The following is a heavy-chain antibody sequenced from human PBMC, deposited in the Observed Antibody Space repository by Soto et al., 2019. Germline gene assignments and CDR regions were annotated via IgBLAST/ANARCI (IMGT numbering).Heavy chain of an antibody. CDR3: ASGEGVDIVATYYGMDV. D-gene: IGHD5-12*01. J-gene: IGHJ6*02. Sequence: ASVKVSCKPSGYTFTAYQIHWVRQVPGQGLEWMGWINPNTGATNYAQKFQGWVTMTRVTSISTAYMELSSLKSEDTAVYYCASGEGVDIVATYYGMDVWGQGTTVTVSS. CDR2: INPNTGAT. CDR1: GYTFTAYQ. V-gene: IGHV1-2*04.